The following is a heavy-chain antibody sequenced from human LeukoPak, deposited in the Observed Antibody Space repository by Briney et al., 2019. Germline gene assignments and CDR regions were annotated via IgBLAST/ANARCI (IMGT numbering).Heavy chain of an antibody. CDR3: ARDPRYSGYDFSYFDY. V-gene: IGHV3-33*01. J-gene: IGHJ4*02. D-gene: IGHD5-12*01. Sequence: PGRSLRLSCAASGFTFSSYGMHWVRQAPGKGLEWVAVIWYDGSNKYYADSVKGRFTISRDNSKNTLYLQMNSLRAEDTAVYYCARDPRYSGYDFSYFDYWGLGTLVTVSS. CDR1: GFTFSSYG. CDR2: IWYDGSNK.